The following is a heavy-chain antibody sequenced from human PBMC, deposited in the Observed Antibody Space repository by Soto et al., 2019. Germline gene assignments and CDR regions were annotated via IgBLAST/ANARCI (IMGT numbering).Heavy chain of an antibody. V-gene: IGHV1-3*01. CDR2: INAGNGNT. CDR1: GYTFTSYA. Sequence: ASVKVSCKASGYTFTSYAMYWVRQAPGQRLEWMGWINAGNGNTKYSQKFQGRVTITRYTSASTAYMELSSLRSEDTAVYYCAWGVIAARRGRYYYGMDVWGQGTTVTVSS. D-gene: IGHD6-6*01. CDR3: AWGVIAARRGRYYYGMDV. J-gene: IGHJ6*02.